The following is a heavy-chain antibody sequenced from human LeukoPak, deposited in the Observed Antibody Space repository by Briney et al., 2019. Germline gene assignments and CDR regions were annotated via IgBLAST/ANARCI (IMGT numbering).Heavy chain of an antibody. CDR1: GFTFSSYA. Sequence: PGGSLRLSCAASGFTFSSYAMHWVRQAPGKGLEWVAVISYDGSNKYYADSVKGRFTISRDNSKNTLYLQMNSLRAEDTAVYYCAGGANYYLLGFWGQGTLVTVSS. D-gene: IGHD4/OR15-4a*01. V-gene: IGHV3-30-3*01. J-gene: IGHJ4*02. CDR3: AGGANYYLLGF. CDR2: ISYDGSNK.